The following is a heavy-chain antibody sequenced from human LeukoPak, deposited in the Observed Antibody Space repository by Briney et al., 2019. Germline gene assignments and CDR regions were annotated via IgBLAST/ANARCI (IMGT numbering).Heavy chain of an antibody. CDR3: AKDSLADIDY. D-gene: IGHD3-16*01. V-gene: IGHV3-30*02. CDR2: IRHDGSIK. J-gene: IGHJ4*02. Sequence: GGSLRLSWAAYGFIFSTYGMYWVRQAPGKGLEWVAFIRHDGSIKNYADSVKGRSTISRDNSKNTLYLQMNSLRAEDTVVYYCAKDSLADIDYWGQGTLVTVSS. CDR1: GFIFSTYG.